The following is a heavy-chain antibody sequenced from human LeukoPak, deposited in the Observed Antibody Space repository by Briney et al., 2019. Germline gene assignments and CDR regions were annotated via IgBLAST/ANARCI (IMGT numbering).Heavy chain of an antibody. J-gene: IGHJ3*02. CDR2: INHSGST. CDR3: ARHHDSSGYYYVGDAFDI. CDR1: GGSFSGYY. V-gene: IGHV4-34*01. D-gene: IGHD3-22*01. Sequence: SETLSLTCAVYGGSFSGYYWSWIRQPPGKGLEWIGEINHSGSTNYNPSLKSRVTISVDTSKNQFSLKLSSVTAADTAVYYCARHHDSSGYYYVGDAFDIWGQGTMVTVSS.